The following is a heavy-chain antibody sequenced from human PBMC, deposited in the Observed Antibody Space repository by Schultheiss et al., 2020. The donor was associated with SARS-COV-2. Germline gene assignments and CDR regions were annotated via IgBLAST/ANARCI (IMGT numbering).Heavy chain of an antibody. J-gene: IGHJ4*02. V-gene: IGHV1-3*01. Sequence: ASVKVSCKASGFTFTMYAIQWVRQAPGQSLEWMGWVNAGNGNTKSAQKFQGRVTITRDTSASTAYMELSSLRSEDTAVYYCASGGSNEPPGYWGQGTLVTVSS. CDR1: GFTFTMYA. D-gene: IGHD3-16*01. CDR3: ASGGSNEPPGY. CDR2: VNAGNGNT.